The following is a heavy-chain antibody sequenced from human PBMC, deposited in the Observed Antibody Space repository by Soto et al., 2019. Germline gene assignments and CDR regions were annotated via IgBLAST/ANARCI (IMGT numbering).Heavy chain of an antibody. J-gene: IGHJ4*02. V-gene: IGHV3-74*01. CDR3: ARVPNCDSSSCYSYFDF. Sequence: GGSLRLSCAASGFTFSNYWMHWVRQAPGKGPVWVSRISSDGTSTTHADSVKGRFTISRDNAKNMLYLQVNSLRVEDTAVYYCARVPNCDSSSCYSYFDFWGQGALVTVSS. CDR1: GFTFSNYW. D-gene: IGHD2-2*01. CDR2: ISSDGTST.